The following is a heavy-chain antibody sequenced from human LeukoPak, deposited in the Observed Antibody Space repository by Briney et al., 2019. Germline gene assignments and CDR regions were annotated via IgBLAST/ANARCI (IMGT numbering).Heavy chain of an antibody. CDR3: ARDHRIGGS. CDR1: GFTFSTYV. CDR2: ISHDGSEK. D-gene: IGHD3-16*01. J-gene: IGHJ4*02. Sequence: GGSLRLSCAASGFTFSTYVLHWVRQAPGKGLEWVAVISHDGSEKYYADSVKGRFTISRDISKNTVYLQMSSLRAEDTAMYYCARDHRIGGSWGQGTLVTVSS. V-gene: IGHV3-30*03.